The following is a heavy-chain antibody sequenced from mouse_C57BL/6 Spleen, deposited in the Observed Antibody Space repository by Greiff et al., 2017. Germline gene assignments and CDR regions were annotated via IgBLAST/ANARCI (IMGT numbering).Heavy chain of an antibody. V-gene: IGHV5-4*01. CDR3: ARDRNYFDY. CDR1: GFTFSSYA. CDR2: ISDGGSYT. J-gene: IGHJ2*01. Sequence: EVKLVESGGGLVKPGGSLKLSCAASGFTFSSYAMSWVRQTPEKRLEWVATISDGGSYTYYPDNVKGRFTISRDNAKNNLYLQMSHLKSEDTAMYYFARDRNYFDYWGQGTTLTVSS.